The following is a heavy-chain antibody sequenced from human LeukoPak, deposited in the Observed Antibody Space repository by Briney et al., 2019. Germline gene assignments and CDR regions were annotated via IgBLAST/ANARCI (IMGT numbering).Heavy chain of an antibody. CDR2: IYPGVSDT. D-gene: IGHD1-26*01. CDR1: GYSFTTYW. J-gene: IGHJ4*02. CDR3: ARALVGAATLSY. V-gene: IGHV5-51*01. Sequence: GESLKISCKGSGYSFTTYWIALVRQMPGKGLEWMGVIYPGVSDTRYSPSFQGQVTLSADKSISTAYLQWSSLKASDTAIYYCARALVGAATLSYWGQGTLVTVSS.